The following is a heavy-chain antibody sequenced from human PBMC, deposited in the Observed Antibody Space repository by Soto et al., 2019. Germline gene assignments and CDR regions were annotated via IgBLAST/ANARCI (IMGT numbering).Heavy chain of an antibody. V-gene: IGHV1-69*05. Sequence: QVQLVQSGAEVKKYGSSVKVSCKASGGTFSRYAISWVRQAPGQGLEWMGGITPMFGTANYAQKFQGRVTLTXXEXTXXAYMELSSLRSDDTAVYYCAQTLGLAVAGPGRFDLWGRGTLVTVSS. CDR2: ITPMFGTA. CDR3: AQTLGLAVAGPGRFDL. J-gene: IGHJ2*01. D-gene: IGHD6-19*01. CDR1: GGTFSRYA.